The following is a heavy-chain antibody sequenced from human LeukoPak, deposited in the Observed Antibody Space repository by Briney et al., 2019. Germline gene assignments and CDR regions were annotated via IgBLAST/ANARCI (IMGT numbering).Heavy chain of an antibody. V-gene: IGHV3-23*01. J-gene: IGHJ4*02. CDR3: AKAKGIQLWLHSEIDY. CDR1: GFTFSSYA. Sequence: TGGSLRLSCAASGFTFSSYAMGWVRQAPGKGLEWVSAISGSGGSTYYADSVKGRFTISRDNSKNTLYLQMNSLRAEDTAVYYCAKAKGIQLWLHSEIDYWGQGTLVTVSS. D-gene: IGHD5-18*01. CDR2: ISGSGGST.